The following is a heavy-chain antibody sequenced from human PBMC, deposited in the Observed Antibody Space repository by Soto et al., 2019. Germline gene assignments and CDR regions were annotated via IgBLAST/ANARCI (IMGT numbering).Heavy chain of an antibody. D-gene: IGHD2-2*01. CDR2: IIPIFGTA. CDR3: ASDQRRQLPNYGMDV. J-gene: IGHJ6*02. Sequence: QVQLVQSGAEVKKPGSSVKVSCKASGGTFSSYAISWVRQAPGQGLEWMGGIIPIFGTANYAQKFQGRVTINGDESTRTAYMGLSSLRTEDTAVYYCASDQRRQLPNYGMDVWGQGTTVTVSS. V-gene: IGHV1-69*12. CDR1: GGTFSSYA.